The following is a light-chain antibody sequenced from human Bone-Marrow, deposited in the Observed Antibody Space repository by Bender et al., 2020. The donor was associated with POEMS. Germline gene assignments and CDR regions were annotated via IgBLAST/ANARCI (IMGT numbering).Light chain of an antibody. CDR2: GND. CDR1: SSNIGEKY. J-gene: IGLJ3*02. CDR3: SAWDGILNGWV. V-gene: IGLV1-51*01. Sequence: QSVLTQPPSESAVPGQNLIISCSGSSSNIGEKYVSWFQQLPGTAPRLLIYGNDKRPSGIPDRFSGSKSGTSATLGISGLQSEDEADYFCSAWDGILNGWVFGGGTELTVL.